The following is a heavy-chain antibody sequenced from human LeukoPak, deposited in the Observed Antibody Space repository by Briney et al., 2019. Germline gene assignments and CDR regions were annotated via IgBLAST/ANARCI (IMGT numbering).Heavy chain of an antibody. CDR3: ARDSIVVVPAGFDP. V-gene: IGHV1-3*01. J-gene: IGHJ5*02. CDR1: GYTFTRYA. D-gene: IGHD2-2*01. CDR2: INAGNGKK. Sequence: ASEKVSCKASGYTFTRYAMHWVRHAPGQRLEWMGWINAGNGKKKNSQKFQGRVTVTRDTSASTAYMELSSLRSEETAVYYCARDSIVVVPAGFDPWGQGTLVTVSS.